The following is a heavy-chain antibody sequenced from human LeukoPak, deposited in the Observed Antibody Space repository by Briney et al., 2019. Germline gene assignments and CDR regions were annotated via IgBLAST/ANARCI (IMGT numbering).Heavy chain of an antibody. CDR3: ARRPRITIFGVDHYFDY. CDR2: TYYSGST. Sequence: SETLSLTCTVSGGSISSSSYYWGWIRQPPGKGLEWIGSTYYSGSTYYNPSLKSRVTISVDTSKNQFSLKLSSVTAADTAVYYCARRPRITIFGVDHYFDYWGQGTLVTVSS. CDR1: GGSISSSSYY. J-gene: IGHJ4*02. D-gene: IGHD3-3*01. V-gene: IGHV4-39*01.